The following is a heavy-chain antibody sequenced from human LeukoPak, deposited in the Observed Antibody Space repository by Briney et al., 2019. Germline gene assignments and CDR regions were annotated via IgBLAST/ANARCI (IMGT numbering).Heavy chain of an antibody. CDR2: IDPSRDVT. CDR1: GCIFTDYY. D-gene: IGHD1-1*01. CDR3: ARDPPATTAFDV. Sequence: ASVKVSCKASGCIFTDYYLHWVRQAPGQGLEWMGWIDPSRDVTRYAQNFQGRVTMTWDTSMSTAYMEVTRLTSDDTAMFYCARDPPATTAFDVWGQGTMVIVSS. V-gene: IGHV1-2*02. J-gene: IGHJ3*01.